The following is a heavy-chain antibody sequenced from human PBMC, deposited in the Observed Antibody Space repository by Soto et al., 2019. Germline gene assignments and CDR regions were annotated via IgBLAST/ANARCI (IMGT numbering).Heavy chain of an antibody. V-gene: IGHV4-4*07. D-gene: IGHD6-13*01. J-gene: IGHJ1*01. CDR1: GGSISGYY. Sequence: QVHLQESGPGLVTPSGTLSLTCSVSGGSISGYYWSWVRQPAGKGLEWIGRIYGNGIRDYNPSLKSRVTLSVDTSKNQISLQLDSMTAADTAVYFCPRDENSWSEYLKHWGQGTVVIVSS. CDR3: PRDENSWSEYLKH. CDR2: IYGNGIR.